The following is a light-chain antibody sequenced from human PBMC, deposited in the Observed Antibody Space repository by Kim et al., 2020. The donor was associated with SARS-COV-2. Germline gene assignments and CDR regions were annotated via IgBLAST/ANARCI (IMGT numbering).Light chain of an antibody. CDR2: GKN. V-gene: IGLV1-44*01. J-gene: IGLJ3*02. Sequence: ELTQPPSASGTPGQRVTISCSGNSSSIGSNTVNWYQQLPGTAPKLLIYGKNQRPSGVPDRFSGSKSGASASLAISGLQSEDEADYYCATWDDSLSQGVFGGGTQLTVL. CDR1: SSSIGSNT. CDR3: ATWDDSLSQGV.